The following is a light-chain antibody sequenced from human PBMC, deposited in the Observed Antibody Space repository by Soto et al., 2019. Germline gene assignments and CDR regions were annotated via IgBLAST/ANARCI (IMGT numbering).Light chain of an antibody. CDR1: SSNIGAGYD. CDR2: GNS. J-gene: IGLJ1*01. Sequence: QSVLTQPPSVSGAPGQRVTISCTGSSSNIGAGYDVQWYQQLPGTAPKLLSYGNSNRPSGVPDRFSGSKSGTSASLAITGLQAEDEADYYCQSYDSSLSGLVFGTGTNVTVL. V-gene: IGLV1-40*01. CDR3: QSYDSSLSGLV.